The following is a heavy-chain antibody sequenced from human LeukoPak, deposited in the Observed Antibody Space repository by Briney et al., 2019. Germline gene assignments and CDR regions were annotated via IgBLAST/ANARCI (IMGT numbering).Heavy chain of an antibody. V-gene: IGHV3-23*01. Sequence: PGGSLRLSCAASGFTFSSYAMSWVRQAPGKGLEWVSAISGSGGSTYYADSVKGRFTISRDNSKNTLYLQMNSLRAEDTAVYYCAEGDDTGADVGGLFDYWGQGTLVTVSS. J-gene: IGHJ4*02. CDR1: GFTFSSYA. D-gene: IGHD2-21*02. CDR3: AEGDDTGADVGGLFDY. CDR2: ISGSGGST.